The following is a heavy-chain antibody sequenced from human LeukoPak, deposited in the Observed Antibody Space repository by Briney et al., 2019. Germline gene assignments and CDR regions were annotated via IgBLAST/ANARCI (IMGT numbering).Heavy chain of an antibody. Sequence: PGGSLRLSCAASGFTFSSYGMHWVRQAPGEGLEWVAVISFDGSNIYYADSVKGRFTISRDNSKNTLSLQMNSLRAEDTAVYYCAKDAYVDTIFDNWGQGTLVTVSA. J-gene: IGHJ4*02. V-gene: IGHV3-30*18. CDR3: AKDAYVDTIFDN. D-gene: IGHD5-18*01. CDR1: GFTFSSYG. CDR2: ISFDGSNI.